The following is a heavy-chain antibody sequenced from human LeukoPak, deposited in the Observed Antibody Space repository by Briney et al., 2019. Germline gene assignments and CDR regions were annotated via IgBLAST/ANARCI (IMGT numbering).Heavy chain of an antibody. CDR3: ARVAGSGGRRDYFDY. Sequence: PGGSLRLSCAASGFTFSTYSTIWVRQAPGKGLEWVSSISSSSSYIYYADSVKGRFTISRDNAKNSLYLQMNSLRAEDTAVYYCARVAGSGGRRDYFDYWGQGTLVTASS. CDR1: GFTFSTYS. D-gene: IGHD2-15*01. CDR2: ISSSSSYI. J-gene: IGHJ4*02. V-gene: IGHV3-21*01.